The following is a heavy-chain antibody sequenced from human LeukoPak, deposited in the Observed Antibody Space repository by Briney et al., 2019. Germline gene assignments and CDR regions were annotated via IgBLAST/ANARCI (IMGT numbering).Heavy chain of an antibody. D-gene: IGHD2-2*01. J-gene: IGHJ3*02. CDR3: ARGGYCSSTSCANDAFDI. CDR1: GYTFTGYG. Sequence: ASVKVSCKASGYTFTGYGISWVRQAPGQGLEWMGWISAYNGNTNYAQKLQGRVTMTTDTSTSTAYMELRSLRSDDTAVYYCARGGYCSSTSCANDAFDIWGQGTMVTVSS. V-gene: IGHV1-18*01. CDR2: ISAYNGNT.